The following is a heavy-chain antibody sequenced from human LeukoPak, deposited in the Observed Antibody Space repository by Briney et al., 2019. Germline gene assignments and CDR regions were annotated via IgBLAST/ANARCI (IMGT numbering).Heavy chain of an antibody. D-gene: IGHD3-3*01. CDR1: GFTFDDYG. CDR2: INWNGGST. CDR3: ARARITIFGVVIRDAFDI. Sequence: PGGSLRLSCAASGFTFDDYGMSWVRQTPGKGLEWVSGINWNGGSTGYADSVKGRFTISRGNAKNSLYLQMNSLRAEDTAFYYCARARITIFGVVIRDAFDIWGQGTMVTVSS. J-gene: IGHJ3*02. V-gene: IGHV3-20*04.